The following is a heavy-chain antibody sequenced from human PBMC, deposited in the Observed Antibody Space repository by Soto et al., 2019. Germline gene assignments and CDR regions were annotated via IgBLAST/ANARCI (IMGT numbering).Heavy chain of an antibody. CDR1: GFIFSTYA. Sequence: PGGSLRLSCAASGFIFSTYAMHWVRQAPGKGLEWVAFIWYDGSNEYYADSVKGRFTISRDNSENTLYLQMNSLRDEDTAVYYCERDSYGMDVWGQGTTVTVSS. CDR3: ERDSYGMDV. V-gene: IGHV3-33*01. CDR2: IWYDGSNE. J-gene: IGHJ6*02.